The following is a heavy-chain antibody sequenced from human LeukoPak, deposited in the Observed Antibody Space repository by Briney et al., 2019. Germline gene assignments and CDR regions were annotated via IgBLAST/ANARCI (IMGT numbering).Heavy chain of an antibody. CDR1: GFTFSNYW. D-gene: IGHD1-26*01. Sequence: PGGSLRLSCAASGFTFSNYWMHWVRQAPGKGLVWVSRINGDGSTTNYADSVKGRFTISRDNAKNTLFLQMNSLRAEDTAVYYXXXXXXSXGLWDSWGQGTLVTVSS. V-gene: IGHV3-74*01. CDR2: INGDGSTT. CDR3: XXXXXSXGLWDS. J-gene: IGHJ4*02.